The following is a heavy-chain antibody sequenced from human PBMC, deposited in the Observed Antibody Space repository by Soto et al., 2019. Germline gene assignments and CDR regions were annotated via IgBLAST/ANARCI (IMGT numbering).Heavy chain of an antibody. CDR1: GYSFTSYW. Sequence: LGESLKISCKGSGYSFTSYWIGWVHQMPGKGLEWMGIIYPGDSDTRYSPSFQGQVTISADKSISTAYLQWSSLKASDTAMYYCARGRGYCSGGSCYSSGGYSYNYGMDVWGQGTTVTVSS. J-gene: IGHJ6*02. CDR3: ARGRGYCSGGSCYSSGGYSYNYGMDV. CDR2: IYPGDSDT. D-gene: IGHD2-15*01. V-gene: IGHV5-51*07.